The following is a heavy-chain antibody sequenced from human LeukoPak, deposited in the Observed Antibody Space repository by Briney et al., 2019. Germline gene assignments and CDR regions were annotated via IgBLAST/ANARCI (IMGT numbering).Heavy chain of an antibody. V-gene: IGHV4-39*07. J-gene: IGHJ5*02. CDR2: IYYSGST. Sequence: PSETLSLTCTVSGGSISSSSYYWGWIRQPPGKGLEWIGSIYYSGSTYYNPSLKSRVTISVDTSKNQFSLKLSSVTAADTAVYYCARDLTSAAPRDWFDPWGQGTLVTVSS. D-gene: IGHD2-15*01. CDR1: GGSISSSSYY. CDR3: ARDLTSAAPRDWFDP.